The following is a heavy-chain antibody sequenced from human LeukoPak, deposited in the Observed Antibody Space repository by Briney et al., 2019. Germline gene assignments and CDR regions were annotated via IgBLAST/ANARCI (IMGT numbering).Heavy chain of an antibody. J-gene: IGHJ6*03. CDR3: TRAAMIVVAYYYYYMDV. D-gene: IGHD3-22*01. CDR2: IRSKAYGGTT. V-gene: IGHV3-49*04. Sequence: PGGSLRLSCAASGFTFDDYGMSWVRQAPGKGLEWVGFIRSKAYGGTTEYAASGKGRFTISRDDSKSIAYLQMNSRKTEDTAVYYCTRAAMIVVAYYYYYMDVWGKGTTVTVSS. CDR1: GFTFDDYG.